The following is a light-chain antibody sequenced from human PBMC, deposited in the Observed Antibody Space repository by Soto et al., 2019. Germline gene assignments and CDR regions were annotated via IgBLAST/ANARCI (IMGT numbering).Light chain of an antibody. Sequence: EIVLTQSPGTLSLSPGERATLSCRASQRISISYLAWYQQRPGQAPSLLIYGTSSRATGIPDRFSGSGSGTDFTLTISRLEPEDFAVYYCQQRSNWPPFTFGQGTRLEIK. CDR3: QQRSNWPPFT. CDR2: GTS. J-gene: IGKJ5*01. V-gene: IGKV3D-20*02. CDR1: QRISISY.